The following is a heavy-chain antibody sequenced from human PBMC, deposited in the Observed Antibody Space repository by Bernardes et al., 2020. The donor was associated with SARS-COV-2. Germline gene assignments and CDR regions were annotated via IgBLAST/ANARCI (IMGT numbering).Heavy chain of an antibody. J-gene: IGHJ6*02. V-gene: IGHV3-11*01. CDR3: ARVPDPVGASYYYYGMDV. CDR1: GFTFSDYY. D-gene: IGHD1-26*01. CDR2: ISSSGSTI. Sequence: GGSLRLSCAASGFTFSDYYMSWIRQAPGKGLEWVSYISSSGSTIYYADSVKGRFTISRDNAKNSLYLQMNSLRAEDTAVYYCARVPDPVGASYYYYGMDVWGQGTTVTVSS.